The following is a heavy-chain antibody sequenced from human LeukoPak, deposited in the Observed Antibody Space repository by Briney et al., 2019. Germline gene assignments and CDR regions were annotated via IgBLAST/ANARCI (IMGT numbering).Heavy chain of an antibody. D-gene: IGHD3-22*01. CDR3: ARGATMIVVVTPYYYCMDV. V-gene: IGHV4-34*01. CDR2: INHSGST. CDR1: GGSFSGYY. J-gene: IGHJ6*02. Sequence: PSETLSLTCAVYGGSFSGYYWSWIRQPPGKGLEWIGEINHSGSTNYNPSLKSRVTISVDTSKNQFSLKLSSVTAADTAVYYCARGATMIVVVTPYYYCMDVWGQGTTVTVSS.